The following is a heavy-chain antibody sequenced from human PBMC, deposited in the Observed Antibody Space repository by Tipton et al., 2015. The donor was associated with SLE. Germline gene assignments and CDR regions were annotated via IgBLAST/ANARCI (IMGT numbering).Heavy chain of an antibody. CDR2: ISSSGSTI. J-gene: IGHJ2*01. CDR3: ARKAAAGPGVDWYFDL. V-gene: IGHV3-48*03. Sequence: LSLTCAASGFTFSSYEMNWVRQAPGKGLEWVSYISSSGSTIYYADSVKGRFTISRDNAKNSLYLQMNSLRAEDTAVYYCARKAAAGPGVDWYFDLWGRGTLVTVSS. D-gene: IGHD6-13*01. CDR1: GFTFSSYE.